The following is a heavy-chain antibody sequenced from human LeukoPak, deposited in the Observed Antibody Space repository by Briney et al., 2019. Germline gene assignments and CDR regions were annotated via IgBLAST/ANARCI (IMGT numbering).Heavy chain of an antibody. CDR1: GYSINSGYF. V-gene: IGHV4-38-2*02. J-gene: IGHJ4*02. CDR3: ARGYSSGWYLYYFDY. CDR2: IYHSGST. D-gene: IGHD6-19*01. Sequence: KPSETLSLTCTVSGYSINSGYFWGWIRQPPGKGLEWFGSIYHSGSTYYNPSLKSRVTISVDTSKNQFSLKLTSVTAAETAVYYCARGYSSGWYLYYFDYWGQGTLVTVSS.